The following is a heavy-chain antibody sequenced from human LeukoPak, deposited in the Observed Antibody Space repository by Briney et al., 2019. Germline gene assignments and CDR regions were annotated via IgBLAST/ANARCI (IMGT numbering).Heavy chain of an antibody. Sequence: SQTLSLTCTVSGGSISSGSYYWSWIPQPPGQGLEWIGYIYYSGRTNYNPSLKSRVTISVDTSKKQFSLKLSSVTAADTAVYYCARVLGAGWLPSGWFDPWGQGTLVTVSS. V-gene: IGHV4-61*01. CDR2: IYYSGRT. D-gene: IGHD3-9*01. CDR3: ARVLGAGWLPSGWFDP. J-gene: IGHJ5*02. CDR1: GGSISSGSYY.